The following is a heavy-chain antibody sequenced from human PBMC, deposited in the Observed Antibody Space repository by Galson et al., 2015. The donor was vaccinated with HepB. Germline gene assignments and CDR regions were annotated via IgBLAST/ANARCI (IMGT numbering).Heavy chain of an antibody. CDR2: IIPILGIA. V-gene: IGHV1-69*04. CDR3: ARDALYGGHDY. CDR1: GYTFTSYG. Sequence: SVKVSCKASGYTFTSYGISWVRQAPGQGLGWMGRIIPILGIANYAQKFQGRVTITADKSTSTAYMELSSLRSEDTAVYYCARDALYGGHDYWGQGTLVTVSS. D-gene: IGHD4-23*01. J-gene: IGHJ4*02.